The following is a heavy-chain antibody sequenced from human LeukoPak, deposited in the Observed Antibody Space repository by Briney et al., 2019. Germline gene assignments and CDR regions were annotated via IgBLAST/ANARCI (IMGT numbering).Heavy chain of an antibody. CDR1: GFTFCNYA. V-gene: IGHV3-23*01. D-gene: IGHD2-15*01. Sequence: LPGVSLRRSCSASGFTFCNYAMNWVRQAPGKGLEGVSSITSSGADSYYADSVKGRFTIYRYNSKNTLELQMNSLRAKDPAVYYCAKGLKGCSGSSCYYFFDFWGQGALITVSS. CDR2: ITSSGADS. J-gene: IGHJ4*02. CDR3: AKGLKGCSGSSCYYFFDF.